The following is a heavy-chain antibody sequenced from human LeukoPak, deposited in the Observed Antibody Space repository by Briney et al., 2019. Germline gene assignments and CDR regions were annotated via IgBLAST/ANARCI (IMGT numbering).Heavy chain of an antibody. CDR1: GFTFSSYW. J-gene: IGHJ4*02. Sequence: SGGSLRLSCAASGFTFSSYWMHWVRQAPGKGLVWVSRINSDGSSTSYADSVKGRFTISRDNAKNTLYLQMNSLRAEDTAVYYCARDLSRRYNWNEVEYWGQGTLVTVSS. CDR3: ARDLSRRYNWNEVEY. V-gene: IGHV3-74*01. CDR2: INSDGSST. D-gene: IGHD1-1*01.